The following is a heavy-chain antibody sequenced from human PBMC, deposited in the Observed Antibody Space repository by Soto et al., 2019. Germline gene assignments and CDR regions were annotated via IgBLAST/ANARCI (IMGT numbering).Heavy chain of an antibody. CDR1: GFTFSNAW. V-gene: IGHV3-15*07. CDR2: ITTKTDGGGAI. D-gene: IGHD3-10*01. Sequence: EVQLVESGGGLVKPGGSLRLSCAASGFTFSNAWMNWVRQAPGKGLEWVDRITTKTDGGGAIDYAAPVKGRFTISRDDSKNTLFLQMNSLKVDDTAVYYCTTRSAPWGQGTLVTVSS. J-gene: IGHJ5*02. CDR3: TTRSAP.